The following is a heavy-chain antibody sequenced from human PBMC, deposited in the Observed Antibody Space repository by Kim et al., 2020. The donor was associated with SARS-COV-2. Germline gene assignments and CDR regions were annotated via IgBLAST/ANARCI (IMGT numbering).Heavy chain of an antibody. D-gene: IGHD6-13*01. V-gene: IGHV3-48*03. Sequence: GGSLRLSCAASGFTFSSYEMNWVRQAPGKGLEWVSYISSSGSTIYYADSVKGRFTISRDNAKNSLYLQMNSLRAEDTAVYYCARVEYSSRGFDYWGQGTLVTVSS. CDR2: ISSSGSTI. J-gene: IGHJ4*02. CDR1: GFTFSSYE. CDR3: ARVEYSSRGFDY.